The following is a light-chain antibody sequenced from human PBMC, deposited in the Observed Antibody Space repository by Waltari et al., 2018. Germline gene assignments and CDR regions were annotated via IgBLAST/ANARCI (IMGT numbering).Light chain of an antibody. CDR1: QGINSA. CDR3: QQYNSYPIS. CDR2: DAS. Sequence: AIQLTQSPSSLPASVGDGVSITCRASQGINSALAWYQKKPGRAPDRLISDASSLKSGVSSRFSGSGSGTDFTLTISSLQPEDSATYYCQQYNSYPISFGQGTRLEIK. V-gene: IGKV1-13*02. J-gene: IGKJ5*01.